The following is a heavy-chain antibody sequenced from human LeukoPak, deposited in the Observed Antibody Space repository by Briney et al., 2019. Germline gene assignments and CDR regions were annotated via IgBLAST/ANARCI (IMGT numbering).Heavy chain of an antibody. CDR3: ARGYCSSTSCYLGAEYFQY. D-gene: IGHD2-2*01. CDR2: MNPNSGNT. CDR1: GYTFTSYG. J-gene: IGHJ1*01. Sequence: ASVNVSCKASGYTFTSYGINWVRQATGQGLEWMGWMNPNSGNTGYAQKFQGRVTMTRNTSISTAYMELSSLRSEDTAVYYCARGYCSSTSCYLGAEYFQYWGQGTLVTVSS. V-gene: IGHV1-8*01.